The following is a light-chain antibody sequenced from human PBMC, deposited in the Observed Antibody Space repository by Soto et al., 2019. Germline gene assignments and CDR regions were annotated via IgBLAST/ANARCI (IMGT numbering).Light chain of an antibody. CDR3: QQYNNWPRAT. CDR2: DAS. V-gene: IGKV3-11*01. J-gene: IGKJ4*01. CDR1: QSVSSY. Sequence: EIVLTQSPATLSLSPGERATLSCRASQSVSSYLAWYQQKPGQAPRLLIYDASNRATGIPARFSGSGSGTDFTLTFSRLEPEDFGVYYCQQYNNWPRATFGGGTKVDIK.